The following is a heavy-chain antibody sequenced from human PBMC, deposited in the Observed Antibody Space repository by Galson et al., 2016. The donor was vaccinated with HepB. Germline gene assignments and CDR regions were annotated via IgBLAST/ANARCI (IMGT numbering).Heavy chain of an antibody. CDR1: GFTVSNNY. V-gene: IGHV3-53*01. Sequence: SLRLFCAVSGFTVSNNYMSWVRQAPGKGLEWVSLVYSVGSTYYADFGKGRFSISRDNAKNTLYLQMNSLRAEDTAVYYCAKDNVGSGWYGYWGQGTLVTVSS. CDR3: AKDNVGSGWYGY. D-gene: IGHD6-19*01. J-gene: IGHJ4*02. CDR2: VYSVGST.